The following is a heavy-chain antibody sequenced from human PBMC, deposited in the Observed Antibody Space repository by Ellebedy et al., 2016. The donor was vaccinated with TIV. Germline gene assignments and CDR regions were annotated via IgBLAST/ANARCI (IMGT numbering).Heavy chain of an antibody. D-gene: IGHD4-23*01. V-gene: IGHV3-74*01. CDR1: GFIFSRYW. J-gene: IGHJ2*01. Sequence: GESLKISCAASGFIFSRYWMHWVRQVPGKGLVWVSRINDDGSKTRYADSVKGRITISRDNAKNTLYLQMNNLRVEDTAVYYCATDGGGDWYFDLWGRGTLVTVSS. CDR3: ATDGGGDWYFDL. CDR2: INDDGSKT.